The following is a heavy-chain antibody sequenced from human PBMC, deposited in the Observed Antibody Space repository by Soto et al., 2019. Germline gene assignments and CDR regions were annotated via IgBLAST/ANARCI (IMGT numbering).Heavy chain of an antibody. J-gene: IGHJ6*02. CDR1: GGTFSSYA. CDR3: ARSLRIAAAGLISYYYYYGMDV. D-gene: IGHD6-13*01. Sequence: ASVKVSCKGSGGTFSSYAISWVRQAPGQGLEWMGGIIPIFGTANYAQKFQGRVTITADESTSTAYMELSSLRSEDTAVYYCARSLRIAAAGLISYYYYYGMDVWGQGTTVTVSS. CDR2: IIPIFGTA. V-gene: IGHV1-69*13.